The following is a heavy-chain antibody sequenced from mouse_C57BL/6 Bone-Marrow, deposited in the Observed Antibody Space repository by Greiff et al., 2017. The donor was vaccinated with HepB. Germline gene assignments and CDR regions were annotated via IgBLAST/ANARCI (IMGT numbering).Heavy chain of an antibody. J-gene: IGHJ2*01. V-gene: IGHV1-42*01. CDR2: IRPSTGGT. D-gene: IGHD1-1*01. Sequence: EVKLMESGPELVKPGASVQISCKASGYSFTGYYMNWVKQSPEKSLEWIGEIRPSTGGTTYNQKFKAKATLTVDKSSSTAYMQLKSLTSEDSAVYYCASREITTVVAHVDYWGQGTTLTVSS. CDR3: ASREITTVVAHVDY. CDR1: GYSFTGYY.